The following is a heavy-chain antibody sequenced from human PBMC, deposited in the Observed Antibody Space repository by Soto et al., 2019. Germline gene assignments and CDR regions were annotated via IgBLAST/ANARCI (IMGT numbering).Heavy chain of an antibody. D-gene: IGHD4-17*01. CDR2: IYYSGST. V-gene: IGHV4-59*08. J-gene: IGHJ4*02. Sequence: SETLSLTCTVSGGSISSYYWSWIRQPPGKGLEWIGYIYYSGSTNYKPSLKSRVTISVDTSKNQFSLKLSSVTAAYTAVYYSARRYGPGFDYLGKGTLVTV. CDR1: GGSISSYY. CDR3: ARRYGPGFDY.